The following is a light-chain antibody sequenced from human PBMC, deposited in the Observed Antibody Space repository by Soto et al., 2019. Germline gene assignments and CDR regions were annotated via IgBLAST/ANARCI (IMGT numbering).Light chain of an antibody. CDR1: SRDVGGYNY. CDR2: EVS. CDR3: SSYAGSNILYV. V-gene: IGLV2-8*01. J-gene: IGLJ1*01. Sequence: QSVLTPPPSASGSPGQSVTISCTGTSRDVGGYNYVSWYQQHPGKAPKLMIYEVSKRPSGVPDRFSGSKSGNTASLTVSGLQAEDEADYYCSSYAGSNILYVFGTGTKLTVL.